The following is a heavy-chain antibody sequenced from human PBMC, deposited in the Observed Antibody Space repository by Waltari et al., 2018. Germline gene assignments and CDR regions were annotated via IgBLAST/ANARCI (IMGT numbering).Heavy chain of an antibody. D-gene: IGHD3-9*01. CDR2: SENRGST. V-gene: IGHV4-34*02. CDR1: GGSFSGHF. CDR3: ARERSRDFDWLPNVLDV. Sequence: QVQLQQGGAGLLKPSETLSLTCTVHGGSFSGHFWTWIRQAPGKGLGGLGESENRGSTPYTPSFRRRVTISVDTSKNQFSLQLNAVTAADTALYYCARERSRDFDWLPNVLDVWGLGTLVTVSS. J-gene: IGHJ3*01.